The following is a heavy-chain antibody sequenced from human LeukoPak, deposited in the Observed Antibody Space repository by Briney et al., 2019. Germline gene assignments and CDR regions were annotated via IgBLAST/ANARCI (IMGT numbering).Heavy chain of an antibody. D-gene: IGHD5-12*01. CDR1: GFTFSSYW. Sequence: PGGSLRLSCAASGFTFSSYWMHWVRQAPGKGLVWVSRINSDGSSTSYADSVKGRFTTSRDNAKNTLYLQMNSLRAEDTAVYYCAREGFRGYSGYDFWGQGTMVTVSS. CDR3: AREGFRGYSGYDF. V-gene: IGHV3-74*01. J-gene: IGHJ3*01. CDR2: INSDGSST.